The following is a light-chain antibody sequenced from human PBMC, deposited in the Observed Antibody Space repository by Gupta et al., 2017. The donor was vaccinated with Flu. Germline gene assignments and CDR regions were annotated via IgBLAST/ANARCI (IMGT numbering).Light chain of an antibody. J-gene: IGKJ1*01. V-gene: IGKV2-30*01. CDR3: MQGASSPWA. CDR2: LVS. Sequence: VVMTPSPLSLPVPLGQLASISCRSSQSLVYSEGSTVLQWYQQRPGQSPRLLIYLVSHRASGVPDRFTGSGSGTEFTLTISRLEAEDFGMYFCMQGASSPWAFGQGTKVDIK. CDR1: QSLVYSEGSTV.